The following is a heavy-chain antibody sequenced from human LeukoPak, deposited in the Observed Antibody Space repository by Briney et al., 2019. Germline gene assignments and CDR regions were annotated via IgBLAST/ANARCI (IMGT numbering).Heavy chain of an antibody. CDR2: INSDGSNT. J-gene: IGHJ5*02. V-gene: IGHV3-74*01. D-gene: IGHD2-8*01. Sequence: GGSLRLSCAASGFTFSSYWMEWVRQAPGKGLVWVSRINSDGSNTTYADSVKGRFTISRDNGKNTLYLQMNSLRAEDTAVYHCARGVYGPLFDPWGQGTLVTVSS. CDR3: ARGVYGPLFDP. CDR1: GFTFSSYW.